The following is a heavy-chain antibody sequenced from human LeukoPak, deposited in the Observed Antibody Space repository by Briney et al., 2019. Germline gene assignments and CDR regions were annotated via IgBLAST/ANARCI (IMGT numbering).Heavy chain of an antibody. CDR2: IRYDGSNK. V-gene: IGHV3-30*02. J-gene: IGHJ5*02. CDR3: AKDADFWSGHGWFDP. D-gene: IGHD3-3*01. CDR1: GFTFSSYA. Sequence: PGGSLRLSCAASGFTFSSYAMHWVRQAPGKGLEWVAFIRYDGSNKYYADSVKGRFTISRDNSKNTLYLQMNSLRAEDTAVYYCAKDADFWSGHGWFDPWGQGTLVTVSS.